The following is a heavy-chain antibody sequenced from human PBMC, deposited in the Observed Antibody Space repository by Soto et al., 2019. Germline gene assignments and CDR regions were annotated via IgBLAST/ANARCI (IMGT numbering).Heavy chain of an antibody. D-gene: IGHD7-27*01. Sequence: SETLSLTCTVSGGSISSSSYYWGCIRQPPGKGLEWIGSIYYSGSTYYNPSLKSRVTISVDTSKNQFSLKLSSVTAADTAVYYCARRWGYSFDYWGQGTLVTVSS. CDR1: GGSISSSSYY. J-gene: IGHJ4*02. V-gene: IGHV4-39*01. CDR2: IYYSGST. CDR3: ARRWGYSFDY.